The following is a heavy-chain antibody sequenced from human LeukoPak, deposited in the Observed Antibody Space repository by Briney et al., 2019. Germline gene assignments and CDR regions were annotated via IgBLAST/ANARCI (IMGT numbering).Heavy chain of an antibody. CDR2: ISSSSSYI. D-gene: IGHD3-22*01. CDR1: GFTFSDYY. CDR3: ARATNYYDSSGYYSVSFFY. V-gene: IGHV3-11*06. Sequence: GGSLRLSCAASGFTFSDYYMSWIRQAPGKGLEWVSYISSSSSYIYYADSVKGRFTISRDNAKNSLYLQMNSLRAEDTAVYYCARATNYYDSSGYYSVSFFYWGQGTLVTVSS. J-gene: IGHJ4*02.